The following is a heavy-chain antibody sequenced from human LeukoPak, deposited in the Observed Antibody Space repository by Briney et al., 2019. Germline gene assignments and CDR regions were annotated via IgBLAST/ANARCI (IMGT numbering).Heavy chain of an antibody. V-gene: IGHV3-74*01. CDR2: IHSDGSTA. J-gene: IGHJ3*02. D-gene: IGHD3-10*01. Sequence: PGGSLRLACVASGFNFRDYWMYWVRQVPGKGLEWVSRIHSDGSTAGYADSVQGRLTISRDNDKNTVFLQMNSLRAEDTAVYYCARGAGGFDIWGQGTMVTVSS. CDR1: GFNFRDYW. CDR3: ARGAGGFDI.